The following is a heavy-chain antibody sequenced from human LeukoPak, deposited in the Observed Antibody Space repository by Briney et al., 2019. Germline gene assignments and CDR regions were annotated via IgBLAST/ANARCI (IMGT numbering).Heavy chain of an antibody. CDR1: GFTFSSYS. CDR3: ARDYRSVPGGRYFDY. Sequence: GGSLRLSCAASGFTFSSYSMNWDRQAPGKGLEWVSSISSSSSYIYYADSVKGRFTISRDNAKNSLYLQMNSLRAEDTAVYYCARDYRSVPGGRYFDYWGQGTLVTVSS. J-gene: IGHJ4*02. CDR2: ISSSSSYI. V-gene: IGHV3-21*01. D-gene: IGHD6-25*01.